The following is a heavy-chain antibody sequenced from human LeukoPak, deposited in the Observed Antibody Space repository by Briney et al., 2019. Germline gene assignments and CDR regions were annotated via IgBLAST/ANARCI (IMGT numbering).Heavy chain of an antibody. CDR1: GFTFSSYA. CDR3: AKDLEYSSGWSPFDY. CDR2: ISYDGSNK. D-gene: IGHD6-19*01. J-gene: IGHJ4*02. V-gene: IGHV3-30*04. Sequence: GGSLRLSCAASGFTFSSYAMHWVRQAPGKGLEWVAVISYDGSNKYYADSVKGRFTISRDNSKNTLYLQMNSLRAEDTAVYYCAKDLEYSSGWSPFDYWGQGTLVTVSS.